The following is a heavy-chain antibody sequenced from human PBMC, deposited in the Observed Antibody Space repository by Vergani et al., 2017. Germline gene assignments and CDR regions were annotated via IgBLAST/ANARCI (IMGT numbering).Heavy chain of an antibody. CDR2: IYHSGTT. D-gene: IGHD3-16*01. CDR3: ARSDTRNLGWFDP. CDR1: NDSIASSRGYS. J-gene: IGHJ5*02. V-gene: IGHV4-30-2*06. Sequence: QLQLHESGSGLVKPSQTLSLTCTVSNDSIASSRGYSWSWIRQSPGKGLEWIAYIYHSGTTYYNPSLKSRATISVDKSRNQISLKLSSVAAADTAKYYCARSDTRNLGWFDPWGQGILVTVSS.